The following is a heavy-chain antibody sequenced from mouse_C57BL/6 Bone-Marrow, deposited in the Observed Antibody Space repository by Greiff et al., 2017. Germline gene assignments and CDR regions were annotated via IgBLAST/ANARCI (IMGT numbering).Heavy chain of an antibody. CDR1: GYAFSSYW. J-gene: IGHJ4*01. Sequence: QVQLKESGAELVKPGASVKISCKASGYAFSSYWMNWVKQRPGKGLEWIGQIYPGDGDTNYNGKFKGKATLTADKSSSTAYMQLSSLTSEDSAVYFCARKHYGSSGYAMDYWGKGTSVTVSS. CDR3: ARKHYGSSGYAMDY. V-gene: IGHV1-80*01. D-gene: IGHD1-1*01. CDR2: IYPGDGDT.